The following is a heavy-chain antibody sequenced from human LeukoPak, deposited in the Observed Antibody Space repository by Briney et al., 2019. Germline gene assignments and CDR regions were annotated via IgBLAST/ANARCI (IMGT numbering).Heavy chain of an antibody. CDR1: GFTFSSYW. D-gene: IGHD6-13*01. CDR3: ARDGAAAGLYFDL. V-gene: IGHV3-7*01. CDR2: IRLDGGEK. Sequence: GGSLRLSCAVSGFTFSSYWMNWVRQAPGKGLEWVASIRLDGGEKSYVDSVKGRFTISRDNTKNSLYLQMSSLRAEDTAVYFCARDGAAAGLYFDLWGQGTLVAVSS. J-gene: IGHJ4*01.